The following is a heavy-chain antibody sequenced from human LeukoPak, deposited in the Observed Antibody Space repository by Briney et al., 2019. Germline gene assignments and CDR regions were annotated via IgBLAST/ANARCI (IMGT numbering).Heavy chain of an antibody. Sequence: PSETLSLTCTVSGGSIGDYHWNWIRQPPGKTLEWIGSIYYSGSTSYNPSLKSRVTISVDTSKNQFSLNLNSVTAADTAVYYCARKVRSSLYNWFDPWGQGTLVTVSS. V-gene: IGHV4-59*08. CDR2: IYYSGST. J-gene: IGHJ5*02. CDR3: ARKVRSSLYNWFDP. D-gene: IGHD6-6*01. CDR1: GGSIGDYH.